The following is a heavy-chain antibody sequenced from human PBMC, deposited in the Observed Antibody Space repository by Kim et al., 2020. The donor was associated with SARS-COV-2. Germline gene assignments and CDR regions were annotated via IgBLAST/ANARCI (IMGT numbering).Heavy chain of an antibody. CDR1: GGSISSYY. D-gene: IGHD3-10*01. CDR2: IYYSGST. Sequence: SETLSLTCAVSGGSISSYYWSWIRQPPGKGLEWIGYIYYSGSTNYNPYLMSRGTISVEKSKNQLSLKLISVTAADTAVYYCAAGGSYKYVYFWGQGTLVTVSS. J-gene: IGHJ4*02. CDR3: AAGGSYKYVYF. V-gene: IGHV4-59*01.